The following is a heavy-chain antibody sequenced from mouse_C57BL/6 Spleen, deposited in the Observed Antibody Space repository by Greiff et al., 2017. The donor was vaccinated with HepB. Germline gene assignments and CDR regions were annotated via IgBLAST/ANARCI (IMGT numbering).Heavy chain of an antibody. CDR3: ARKFITTVVATNIDV. Sequence: EVKLMESGGGLVKPGGSLKLSCAASGFTFSDYGMHWVRQAPEKGLEWVAYISSGSSTIYYADTVKGRFTITRDNAKNTLFLQMTSLRSEDTAMYYCARKFITTVVATNIDVWGTGTTVTVSS. D-gene: IGHD1-1*01. CDR2: ISSGSSTI. CDR1: GFTFSDYG. J-gene: IGHJ1*03. V-gene: IGHV5-17*01.